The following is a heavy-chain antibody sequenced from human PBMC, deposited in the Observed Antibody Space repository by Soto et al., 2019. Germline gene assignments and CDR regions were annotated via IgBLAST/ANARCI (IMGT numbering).Heavy chain of an antibody. D-gene: IGHD3-3*01. CDR1: GGSISSSSYY. Sequence: QLQLQESGPGLVKPSETLSLTCTVSGGSISSSSYYWGWIRQPPGKGLEWIGSIYYSGSTYYNPSLKSRVTISVDTSKNQFSLKLSSVTAADTAVYYCARHRGGDFWSGYYSTYYFDYWGQGTLVTVSS. CDR2: IYYSGST. V-gene: IGHV4-39*01. CDR3: ARHRGGDFWSGYYSTYYFDY. J-gene: IGHJ4*02.